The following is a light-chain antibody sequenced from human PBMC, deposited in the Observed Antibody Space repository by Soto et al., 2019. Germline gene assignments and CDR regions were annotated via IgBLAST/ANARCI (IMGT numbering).Light chain of an antibody. V-gene: IGLV3-1*01. CDR1: ELGDKY. CDR2: QDS. Sequence: SYELTQPPSVSVSPGQTASITCSGDELGDKYACWYQQKPGQSPVLVIYQDSKRPSGIPERFSGSSSGNTATLTISGTQAMDEADYYCQAWGSSTGVFGGRTKLTVL. J-gene: IGLJ2*01. CDR3: QAWGSSTGV.